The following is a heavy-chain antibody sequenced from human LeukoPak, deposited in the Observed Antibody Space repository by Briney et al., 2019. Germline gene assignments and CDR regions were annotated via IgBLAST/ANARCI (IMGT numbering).Heavy chain of an antibody. Sequence: GGSLRLSCAASGFTFGNYGMSWVRQAPGKGLEWVSGINWNGGSTGYADSVEGRFTISRDNAKNSQYLQMNSLRAEDTAVYYCARDVVVVVAADSNFDYWGQGTLVTVSS. D-gene: IGHD2-15*01. V-gene: IGHV3-20*04. CDR2: INWNGGST. CDR1: GFTFGNYG. J-gene: IGHJ4*02. CDR3: ARDVVVVVAADSNFDY.